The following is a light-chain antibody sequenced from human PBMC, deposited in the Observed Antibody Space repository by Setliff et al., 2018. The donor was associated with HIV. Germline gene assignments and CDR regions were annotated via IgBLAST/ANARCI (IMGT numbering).Light chain of an antibody. J-gene: IGLJ1*01. Sequence: QSVLTQPASVSGSPGQSITISCTGTSSDVGNYNLVSWYQQHPGKAPKLMIYEVSKWPSGASNRFSGSKSGNTASLTISGLQAEDEADYYCCTYAGSSTYVFGTGTKV. CDR2: EVS. V-gene: IGLV2-23*02. CDR1: SSDVGNYNL. CDR3: CTYAGSSTYV.